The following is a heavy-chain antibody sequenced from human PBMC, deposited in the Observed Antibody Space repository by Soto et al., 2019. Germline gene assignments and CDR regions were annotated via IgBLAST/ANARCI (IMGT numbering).Heavy chain of an antibody. CDR3: ARADGSWEYFDY. CDR2: INTYNGNT. Sequence: QLQLEQSGVEVQKPGASVKVSCEASGYTFTSYNIHWVRQAPGQGLVWMGWINTYNGNTNYAQNFQGRLTMTTATSTNTAYMELRSLSSDDTAVYYCARADGSWEYFDYWGQGTLVTVSS. J-gene: IGHJ4*02. D-gene: IGHD6-13*01. CDR1: GYTFTSYN. V-gene: IGHV1-18*04.